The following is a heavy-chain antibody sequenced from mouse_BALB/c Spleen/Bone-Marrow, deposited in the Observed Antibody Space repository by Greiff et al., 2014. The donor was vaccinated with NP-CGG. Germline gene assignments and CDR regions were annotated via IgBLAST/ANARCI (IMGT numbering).Heavy chain of an antibody. V-gene: IGHV1-14*01. D-gene: IGHD2-14*01. CDR2: INPYNDGT. CDR3: ARRGYRYDGFAY. J-gene: IGHJ3*01. Sequence: EVQLVESGPELVKPGASVKMSCKASGYTFTSYVMHWVKQKPGQGLEWIGYINPYNDGTKYNEKFKGKATLTSDKSSGTAYMELSSLTSEDSAVYYCARRGYRYDGFAYWGQGTLVTVSA. CDR1: GYTFTSYV.